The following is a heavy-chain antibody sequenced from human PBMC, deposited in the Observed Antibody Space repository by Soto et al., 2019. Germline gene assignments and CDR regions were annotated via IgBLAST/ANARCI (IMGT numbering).Heavy chain of an antibody. D-gene: IGHD3-22*01. J-gene: IGHJ5*02. CDR1: GFSLTTNGMC. Sequence: SGPTLVNPTQTLTLTCTFSGFSLTTNGMCLSWIRQPPGKALEWLALIDWDDNTYYSTSLNSRLTLSKDTSKNQVVLLVRHMGPVDTATYYCARIPCGNYYTENFFDPWGQGTLVTVSS. V-gene: IGHV2-70*01. CDR3: ARIPCGNYYTENFFDP. CDR2: IDWDDNT.